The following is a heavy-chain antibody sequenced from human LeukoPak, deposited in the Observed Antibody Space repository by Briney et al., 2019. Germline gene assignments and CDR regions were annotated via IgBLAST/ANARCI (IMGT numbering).Heavy chain of an antibody. Sequence: PGGTLRLSCAASGFTFSSYGMSWVRQAPGKGLEWVSAISGSGGSTYYADSVKGRFTISRDNSKNTVYLQMNSLRAEDTATYYCARDIRNYYDSGAYGWFDPWGQGTLVPVSS. CDR2: ISGSGGST. V-gene: IGHV3-23*01. D-gene: IGHD3-10*01. J-gene: IGHJ5*02. CDR3: ARDIRNYYDSGAYGWFDP. CDR1: GFTFSSYG.